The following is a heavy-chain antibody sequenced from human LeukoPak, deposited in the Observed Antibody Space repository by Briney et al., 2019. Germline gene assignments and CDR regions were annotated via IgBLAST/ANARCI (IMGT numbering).Heavy chain of an antibody. V-gene: IGHV4-39*07. J-gene: IGHJ4*02. CDR1: GGSISSSSYY. Sequence: SETLSLTCTVSGGSISSSSYYWGWIRQPPGKGLEWIGSIYYSGSTYYNPSLKSRVTISVDTSKNQFSLKLSSVTAADTAVYYCAREDLLWFGEPQGYYFDYWGQGTLVTVSS. CDR2: IYYSGST. D-gene: IGHD3-10*01. CDR3: AREDLLWFGEPQGYYFDY.